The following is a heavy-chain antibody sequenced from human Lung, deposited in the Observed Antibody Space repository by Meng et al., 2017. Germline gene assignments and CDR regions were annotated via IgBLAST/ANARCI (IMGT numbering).Heavy chain of an antibody. V-gene: IGHV7-4-1*02. CDR1: GYTFTNYG. CDR2: INTNTGNP. J-gene: IGHJ4*02. Sequence: QVQLIQSGSELKKPGASVKVSCKASGYTFTNYGMNWVRQAPGQGLEWMGWINTNTGNPTYVPGFTGRFVFSLDTSVSTAYLQINSLKAEDTAVYYCTSGGYLDYWGQGTLVTVSS. CDR3: TSGGYLDY. D-gene: IGHD3-10*01.